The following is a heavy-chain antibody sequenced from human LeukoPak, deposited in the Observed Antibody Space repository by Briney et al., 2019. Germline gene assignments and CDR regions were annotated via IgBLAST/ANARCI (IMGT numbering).Heavy chain of an antibody. J-gene: IGHJ4*02. V-gene: IGHV1-2*02. Sequence: ASVKVSCKASGYTFTGYYMHWVRQAPGQGLEWVGWINPNSGGTNYAQKFQGRVTMTRDTSISTAYMELSRLRSDDTAVYYCARGSSGWYGIDYWGQGTLVTVSS. CDR2: INPNSGGT. D-gene: IGHD6-19*01. CDR3: ARGSSGWYGIDY. CDR1: GYTFTGYY.